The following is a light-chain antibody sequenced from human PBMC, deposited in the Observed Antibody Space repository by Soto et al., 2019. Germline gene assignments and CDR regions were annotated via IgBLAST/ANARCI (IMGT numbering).Light chain of an antibody. CDR3: QAYDSSMSAVV. V-gene: IGLV1-40*01. J-gene: IGLJ2*01. CDR2: GNS. CDR1: SSNIGAGYD. Sequence: QSVLTQPPSVSGAPGQRITISCTGSSSNIGAGYDVHWYQHLPGTAPKLLIYGNSNRPSGVPDRFSGSKSGTSASLAITGLQAEDEADYYGQAYDSSMSAVVFGGGTKLTVL.